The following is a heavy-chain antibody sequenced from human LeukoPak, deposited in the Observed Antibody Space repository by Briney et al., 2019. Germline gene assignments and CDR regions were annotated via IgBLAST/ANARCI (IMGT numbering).Heavy chain of an antibody. D-gene: IGHD3-10*01. CDR3: ASGRGRGSDYYMDV. CDR1: GFTFSTYE. CDR2: ISSGGSTI. J-gene: IGHJ6*03. Sequence: PGGSLRLSCAASGFTFSTYEMNWVRQAPGKGLEWVSYISSGGSTIYYADSVKGRFIISRDNAKNSLYLQMNSLRVEDTAVYYCASGRGRGSDYYMDVWGKGTTVTISS. V-gene: IGHV3-48*03.